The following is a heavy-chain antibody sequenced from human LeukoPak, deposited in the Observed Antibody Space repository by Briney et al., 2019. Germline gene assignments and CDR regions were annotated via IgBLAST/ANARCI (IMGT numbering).Heavy chain of an antibody. D-gene: IGHD1-26*01. CDR1: GASVSGDPYY. CDR2: IYYSGST. V-gene: IGHV4-39*01. CDR3: AKSGGYGLIDY. Sequence: SETLSLTCTVSGASVSGDPYYWGWIRQPPGRGREWIVNIYYSGSTYYNASLQSRVTISIKTTKNQFSLRLNSVTAADTAMYYCAKSGGYGLIDYWGQGTLVTVSS. J-gene: IGHJ4*02.